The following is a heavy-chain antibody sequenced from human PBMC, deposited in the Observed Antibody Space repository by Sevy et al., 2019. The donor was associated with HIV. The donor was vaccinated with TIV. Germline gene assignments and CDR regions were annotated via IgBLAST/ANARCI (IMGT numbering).Heavy chain of an antibody. CDR2: IWYDGSNK. D-gene: IGHD3-9*01. CDR3: AKGYDILTGYYSPDY. Sequence: GGSLRLSCAASGFTFSSYGMHWVRQAPGKGLEWMAVIWYDGSNKYYADSVKGRFTISRDNSKNTLYLQMNSLRAEDTAVYYCAKGYDILTGYYSPDYWGQGTLVTVSS. J-gene: IGHJ4*02. CDR1: GFTFSSYG. V-gene: IGHV3-33*06.